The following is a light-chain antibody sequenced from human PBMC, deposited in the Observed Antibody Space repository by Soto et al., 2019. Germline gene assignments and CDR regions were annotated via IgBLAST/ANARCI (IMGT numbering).Light chain of an antibody. CDR1: SSDVGGYNY. V-gene: IGLV2-14*01. CDR2: DVS. Sequence: QSVLTQPASVSGSPGQSITISCTGTSSDVGGYNYVSWYQQHPGKAPKLMIYDVSNRPSGVSNRFSGSKSGNTASLTISGLQAEDEDDYYCSSYTSSRTRVFGGGTKLTVL. J-gene: IGLJ3*02. CDR3: SSYTSSRTRV.